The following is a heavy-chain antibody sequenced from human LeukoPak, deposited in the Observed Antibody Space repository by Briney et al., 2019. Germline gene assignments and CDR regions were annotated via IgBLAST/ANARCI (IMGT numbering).Heavy chain of an antibody. CDR1: GFTFGDYA. CDR3: TRDLKNLGNYYYYGMDV. CDR2: IRSKAYGGTT. D-gene: IGHD1-7*01. J-gene: IGHJ6*04. V-gene: IGHV3-49*04. Sequence: GRSLRLSCTASGFTFGDYAMSWVRQAPGKGLEWVGFIRSKAYGGTTEYAASVKGRFTISRDDSKSIAYLQMNSLKTEDTAVYYCTRDLKNLGNYYYYGMDVWVKGTTVTVSS.